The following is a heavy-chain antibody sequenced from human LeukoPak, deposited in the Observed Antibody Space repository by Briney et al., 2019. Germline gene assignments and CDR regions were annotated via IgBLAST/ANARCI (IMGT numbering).Heavy chain of an antibody. V-gene: IGHV1-69*13. D-gene: IGHD2-2*02. CDR1: GGTFSSYA. CDR3: ARADIVVVPAAINWFDP. Sequence: ASVKVSCKASGGTFSSYAISWVRQAPGQGLEWMGGIIPIFGTANYAQKFQGRVTITADESTSTAYMELSSLRSEDTAVYYCARADIVVVPAAINWFDPWGQGTLVTDSS. CDR2: IIPIFGTA. J-gene: IGHJ5*02.